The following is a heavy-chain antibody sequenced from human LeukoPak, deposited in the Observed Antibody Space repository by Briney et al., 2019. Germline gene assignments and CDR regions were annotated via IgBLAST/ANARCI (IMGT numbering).Heavy chain of an antibody. Sequence: GGSLRLSCAASAFTFSTYPMSWVRQAPGKGLEWVSAISGVSGSTFYADSVKGRFTISRDNSKNTLYLEMNSLRAEDTAVHYCAKGGSYYTSSWFDPWGQGTLVTVSS. D-gene: IGHD3-10*01. CDR2: ISGVSGST. CDR3: AKGGSYYTSSWFDP. CDR1: AFTFSTYP. V-gene: IGHV3-23*01. J-gene: IGHJ5*02.